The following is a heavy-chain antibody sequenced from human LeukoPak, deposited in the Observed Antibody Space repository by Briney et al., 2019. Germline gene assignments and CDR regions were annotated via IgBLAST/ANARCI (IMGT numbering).Heavy chain of an antibody. D-gene: IGHD6-13*01. V-gene: IGHV3-23*01. Sequence: AGGSLRLSCAASGFTFSAYVMAWVRQAPGKGLEWVSGISGSGVSAYYGDSVKGRFTISRDNPKNTVYLQMDSLRAEDTAVYYCARGRKWYGSSWSRPFDYWGQGTLVTVSS. J-gene: IGHJ4*02. CDR2: ISGSGVSA. CDR1: GFTFSAYV. CDR3: ARGRKWYGSSWSRPFDY.